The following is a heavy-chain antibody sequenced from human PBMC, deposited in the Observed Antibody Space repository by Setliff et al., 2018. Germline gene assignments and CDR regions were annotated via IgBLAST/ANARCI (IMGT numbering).Heavy chain of an antibody. CDR1: GGSISSGSYY. V-gene: IGHV4-61*09. D-gene: IGHD1-1*01. J-gene: IGHJ5*01. CDR2: IYTSGST. Sequence: SETLSLTCTVSGGSISSGSYYWSWIRQPAGKGLEWIGHIYTSGSTNYNPSLKSRVTISVDTSKNQFSLKLSSVTAADTAVYYCARGGGNEAWFDYWGQGTLVTVSS. CDR3: ARGGGNEAWFDY.